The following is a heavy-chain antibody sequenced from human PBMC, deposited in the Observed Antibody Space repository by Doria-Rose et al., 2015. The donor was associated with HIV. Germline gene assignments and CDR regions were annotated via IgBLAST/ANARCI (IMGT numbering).Heavy chain of an antibody. Sequence: QVTLEESGPVLVKPTETLTLTCTVSGVSLSSPGMGVSWIRQPPGKALEWLANILSDDERSYKTSLKSRLTISRGTSKSQVVLTMTDMDPVDTATYYCARIKSSRWYHKYYFDFWGQGTLVIVSA. D-gene: IGHD6-13*01. J-gene: IGHJ4*02. CDR2: ILSDDER. V-gene: IGHV2-26*01. CDR1: GVSLSSPGMG. CDR3: ARIKSSRWYHKYYFDF.